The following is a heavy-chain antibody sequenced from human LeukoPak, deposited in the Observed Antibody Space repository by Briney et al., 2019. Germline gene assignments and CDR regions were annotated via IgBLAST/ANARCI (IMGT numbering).Heavy chain of an antibody. CDR2: ISYDGTNE. V-gene: IGHV3-30*03. Sequence: GGSLRLSCVASGFTFSIYGMHWVRQAPGKGLEWVAVISYDGTNEYYADSVKGRFTISRDNSKNTLYLQMNSLRAEDTAVYYCASGAGGWELLTKSTFDYWGQGTLVTVSS. CDR3: ASGAGGWELLTKSTFDY. J-gene: IGHJ4*02. D-gene: IGHD1-26*01. CDR1: GFTFSIYG.